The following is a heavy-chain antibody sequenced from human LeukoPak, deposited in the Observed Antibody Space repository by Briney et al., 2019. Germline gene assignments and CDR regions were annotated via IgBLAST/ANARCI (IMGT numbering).Heavy chain of an antibody. D-gene: IGHD5-18*01. CDR1: GGSISSSSYY. V-gene: IGHV4-39*01. Sequence: SETLSLTCTVSGGSISSSSYYWGWIRQPPGKGLEWIGSIYYSGSTYYSPSLKSRVTISVDTSKNQFSLKLSSVTAADTAVYYCARNRGYSYGWDDAFDIWAKGQWSPSLQ. CDR3: ARNRGYSYGWDDAFDI. CDR2: IYYSGST. J-gene: IGHJ3*02.